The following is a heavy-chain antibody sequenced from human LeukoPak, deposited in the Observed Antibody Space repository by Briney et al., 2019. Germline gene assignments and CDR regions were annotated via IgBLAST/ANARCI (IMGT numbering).Heavy chain of an antibody. CDR3: ATPLDITMVRGVMYYYYYGMDV. D-gene: IGHD3-10*01. Sequence: GGSLRLSCAASGFTFSSYAMSWVRQAPGKGLEWVSAISGSGGSTYYADSVKGRFTISRDNSKNTLYLQMNSLRAEDTAVYYCATPLDITMVRGVMYYYYYGMDVWGQGTTVTVSS. CDR2: ISGSGGST. CDR1: GFTFSSYA. V-gene: IGHV3-23*01. J-gene: IGHJ6*02.